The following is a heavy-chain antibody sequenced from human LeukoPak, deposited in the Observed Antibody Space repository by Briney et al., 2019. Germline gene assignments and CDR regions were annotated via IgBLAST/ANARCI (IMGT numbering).Heavy chain of an antibody. CDR1: GFAFDEHG. Sequence: GGSLRLSCTASGFAFDEHGMSWVRQVPGKGLEWVSGINWSGGSTGYADPLRGRFTISRDNAKNSQYLQMDSLRAEDTALYYCARAPITSPFYFDYWGQGTLVTVSS. V-gene: IGHV3-20*04. D-gene: IGHD2-2*01. CDR3: ARAPITSPFYFDY. CDR2: INWSGGST. J-gene: IGHJ4*02.